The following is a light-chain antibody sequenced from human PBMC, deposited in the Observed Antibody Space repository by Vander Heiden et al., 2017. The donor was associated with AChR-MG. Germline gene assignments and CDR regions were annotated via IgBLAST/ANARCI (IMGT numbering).Light chain of an antibody. V-gene: IGLV3-27*01. J-gene: IGLJ2*01. CDR3: YTATDDAVV. CDR2: KDT. Sequence: SYELTQPSSVSVSPGQTARITCSGDVLAKKYSRWFQQKPGQAPMLVIYKDTERPSGIPERFSGSSSGTTVTLTISGAQIEDEADYYCYTATDDAVVFGGGTRLTVL. CDR1: VLAKKY.